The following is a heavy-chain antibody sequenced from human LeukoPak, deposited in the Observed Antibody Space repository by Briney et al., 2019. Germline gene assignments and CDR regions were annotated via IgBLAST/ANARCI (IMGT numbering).Heavy chain of an antibody. Sequence: SETLSLTCTVSGGSISSYYWSWIRQPPGKGLEWIGYIYYSGSTNYNPSLKSRVTISVDTSKNQFSLKLSSVTAADTAVYYCARPYYGSGSYTDMWGQGTLVTVSS. D-gene: IGHD3-10*01. CDR1: GGSISSYY. J-gene: IGHJ4*02. CDR2: IYYSGST. CDR3: ARPYYGSGSYTDM. V-gene: IGHV4-59*01.